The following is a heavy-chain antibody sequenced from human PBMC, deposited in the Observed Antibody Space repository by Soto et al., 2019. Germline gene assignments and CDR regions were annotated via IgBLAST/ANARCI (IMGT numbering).Heavy chain of an antibody. CDR3: ARYCSGGSCYSSHFDY. Sequence: TLSLTCAVYGGSFSGYYWTWIRQPPGKGLEWIGEINHSGSTNYNPSLKSRVTISVDTSKNQFSLKLSSVTAADTAVYYCARYCSGGSCYSSHFDYWGQGTLVTVSS. CDR2: INHSGST. V-gene: IGHV4-34*09. J-gene: IGHJ4*02. CDR1: GGSFSGYY. D-gene: IGHD2-15*01.